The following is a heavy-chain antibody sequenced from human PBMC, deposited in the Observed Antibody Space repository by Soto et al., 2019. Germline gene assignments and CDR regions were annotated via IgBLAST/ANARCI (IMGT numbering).Heavy chain of an antibody. Sequence: GGSLRLSCAASGFTFSNAWMNWVRQAPGKGLEWVGRIKSKTDGGTTDYAAPVKGRFTISRDDSKNTLYLQMNSLKTEDTAVYYCTTDIYYGSGSYPYYYYYGMDVWGQGTTVTVSS. CDR3: TTDIYYGSGSYPYYYYYGMDV. CDR1: GFTFSNAW. J-gene: IGHJ6*02. CDR2: IKSKTDGGTT. V-gene: IGHV3-15*07. D-gene: IGHD3-10*01.